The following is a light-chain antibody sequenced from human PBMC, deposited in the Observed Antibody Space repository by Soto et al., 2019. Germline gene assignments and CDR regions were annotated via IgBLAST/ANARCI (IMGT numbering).Light chain of an antibody. V-gene: IGKV3-11*01. CDR1: QSVRSY. J-gene: IGKJ5*01. Sequence: EIVLTQSPSTLSLSPGERATLSCRASQSVRSYLAWYQQKPGQAPRLLIYDASNRATGIPARFSGSGSGTDFTLTISSLAPEDFALYYCQQRSNWPGTFGQGTRLEIK. CDR3: QQRSNWPGT. CDR2: DAS.